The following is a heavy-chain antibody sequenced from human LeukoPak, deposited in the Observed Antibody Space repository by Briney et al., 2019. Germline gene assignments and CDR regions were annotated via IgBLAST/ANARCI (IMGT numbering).Heavy chain of an antibody. CDR3: ARDPVPFSSSWYSSYFDY. CDR1: GYTFTSYG. Sequence: ASVKVSCKASGYTFTSYGISWVRQAPGQGLEWMGWISAYNGNTNYAQKLQGRVTMTTDTSTSTAYMELRSLRSDDTAVYYCARDPVPFSSSWYSSYFDYWGQGTLVTVSS. D-gene: IGHD6-13*01. J-gene: IGHJ4*02. V-gene: IGHV1-18*01. CDR2: ISAYNGNT.